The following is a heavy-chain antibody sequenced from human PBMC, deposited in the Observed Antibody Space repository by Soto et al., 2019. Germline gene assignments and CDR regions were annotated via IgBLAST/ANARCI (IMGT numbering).Heavy chain of an antibody. CDR3: VRLLPTDTTSSFDY. CDR2: VYWHDDK. Sequence: QSTLKHSGPTLVKPTQTLTLTCTVSGFSLTTPGLGVGWIRQPPGKALELLTLVYWHDDKRYSSSLRDRLTIARETTNHQVVLSMTNMDPEDSDTYYFVRLLPTDTTSSFDYWGHGILVTVSS. J-gene: IGHJ5*01. CDR1: GFSLTTPGLG. D-gene: IGHD1-1*01. V-gene: IGHV2-5*04.